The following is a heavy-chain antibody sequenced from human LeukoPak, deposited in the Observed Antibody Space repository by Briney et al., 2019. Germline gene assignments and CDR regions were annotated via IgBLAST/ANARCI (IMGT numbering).Heavy chain of an antibody. D-gene: IGHD1-1*01. CDR2: ISSSSSYI. Sequence: PGGSLRLSCAASGFTFINAWMTWVRQAPGKGLEWVSSISSSSSYIYYADSVKGRFTIFRDNAKNSLYLQMNSLRAEDTAVYYCARERLERRYYYYMDVWGKGTTVTVSS. CDR1: GFTFINAW. V-gene: IGHV3-21*01. J-gene: IGHJ6*03. CDR3: ARERLERRYYYYMDV.